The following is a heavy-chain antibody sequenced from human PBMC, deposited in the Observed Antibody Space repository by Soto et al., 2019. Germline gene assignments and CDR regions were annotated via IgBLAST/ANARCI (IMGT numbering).Heavy chain of an antibody. D-gene: IGHD3-22*01. CDR2: IYYSGST. V-gene: IGHV4-30-4*01. CDR1: GGSISSGDYY. J-gene: IGHJ6*02. Sequence: PSETLSLTCTVSGGSISSGDYYWSWIRQPPGKGLEWIGYIYYSGSTYYNPSLKSRVTISVDTSKNQFSLKLSSVTAADTAVYYCARDSSGPRSDYYYYGMDVWGQGTTVTVSS. CDR3: ARDSSGPRSDYYYYGMDV.